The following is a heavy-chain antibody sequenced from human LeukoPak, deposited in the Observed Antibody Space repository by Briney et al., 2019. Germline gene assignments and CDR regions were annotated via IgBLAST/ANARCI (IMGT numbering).Heavy chain of an antibody. J-gene: IGHJ4*02. CDR3: AREETTGYYFDN. Sequence: SETLSLTCAVSGGSISSGYSWNWIRQPPGKGLEWIGYIYHSGSTYYNPSLRNRVTISLDRSKTQFSLNLSSVTAADTAVYYCAREETTGYYFDNWGQGTLVTVSS. CDR2: IYHSGST. D-gene: IGHD4-17*01. CDR1: GGSISSGYS. V-gene: IGHV4-30-2*01.